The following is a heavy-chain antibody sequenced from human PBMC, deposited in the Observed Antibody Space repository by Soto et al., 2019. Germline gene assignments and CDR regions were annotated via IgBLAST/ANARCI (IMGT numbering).Heavy chain of an antibody. CDR3: ARGEGGPRWGSIDY. Sequence: QVQLVQSGAEVKKPGASVKVSCKASGYTFTGYYMHWVRQAPGQGLEWMGWINPNSGGTNYAQKCQGWVTMTRETSSSTAYVEPSRLGPDDTAVYYCARGEGGPRWGSIDYWGQGPLVTVSS. CDR2: INPNSGGT. CDR1: GYTFTGYY. D-gene: IGHD2-21*01. J-gene: IGHJ4*02. V-gene: IGHV1-2*04.